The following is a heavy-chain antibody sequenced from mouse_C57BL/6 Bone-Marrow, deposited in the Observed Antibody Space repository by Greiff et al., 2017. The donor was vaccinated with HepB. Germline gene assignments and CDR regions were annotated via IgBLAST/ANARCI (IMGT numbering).Heavy chain of an antibody. J-gene: IGHJ4*01. CDR3: ARWRLRRGYAMDY. D-gene: IGHD2-4*01. CDR2: IRNKANGYTT. CDR1: GFTFTDYY. Sequence: EVMLVESGGGLVQPGGSLSLSCAASGFTFTDYYMSWVRQPPGKALEWLGFIRNKANGYTTEYSASVKGRFTISRDNSQSILYLQMKALRAEDRSTYYCARWRLRRGYAMDYWGQGTSVTVSS. V-gene: IGHV7-3*01.